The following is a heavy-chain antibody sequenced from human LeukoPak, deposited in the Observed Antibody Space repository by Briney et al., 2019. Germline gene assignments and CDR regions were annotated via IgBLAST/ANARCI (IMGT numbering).Heavy chain of an antibody. Sequence: SETLSLTCTVSGGSFSTNSNYWGWIRQPPGKGLEWIGRLYYSGSTYYNPSLKSRVTISVDTSKNQFSLKLSSVTAADTAVYYCAREGGFYRPLDYSGQGTLVTVSS. V-gene: IGHV4-39*02. J-gene: IGHJ4*02. CDR1: GGSFSTNSNY. CDR2: LYYSGST. CDR3: AREGGFYRPLDY. D-gene: IGHD6-25*01.